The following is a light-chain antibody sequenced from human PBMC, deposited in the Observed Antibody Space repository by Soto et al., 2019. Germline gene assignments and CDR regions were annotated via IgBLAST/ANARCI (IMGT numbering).Light chain of an antibody. J-gene: IGKJ2*01. CDR1: QSVSSY. CDR3: QQRSNWPPPYT. CDR2: DAS. Sequence: EIVLTQSPATLSLSPGERATLSCRASQSVSSYLAWYQQKPGQAPRLLIYDASNRATGIPARFSGSGSGTDFTVTIGSLEPEDFAVYYCQQRSNWPPPYTFGQGTKLEIK. V-gene: IGKV3-11*01.